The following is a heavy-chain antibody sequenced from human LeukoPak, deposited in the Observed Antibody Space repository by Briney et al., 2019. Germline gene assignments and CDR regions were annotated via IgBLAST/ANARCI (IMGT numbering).Heavy chain of an antibody. J-gene: IGHJ4*02. D-gene: IGHD2-15*01. Sequence: PGGSQRLSCAASGFTFSSFAMSWVRQAPGKGLEWVSYISSSGSTIYYADSVKVRFTISRDNAKNSLYLQMNSLRAEDTAVYYCARVPRVSGGIHWGQGTLVTVSS. CDR1: GFTFSSFA. CDR2: ISSSGSTI. V-gene: IGHV3-48*04. CDR3: ARVPRVSGGIH.